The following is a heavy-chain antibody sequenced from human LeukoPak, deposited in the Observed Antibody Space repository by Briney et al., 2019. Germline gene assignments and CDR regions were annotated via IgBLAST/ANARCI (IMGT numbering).Heavy chain of an antibody. CDR3: ARDGDILVVPAAEESTFYYYMDV. J-gene: IGHJ6*03. V-gene: IGHV1-2*02. CDR1: GYTFTGYY. CDR2: INPNSGGT. Sequence: ASVKVSCKASGYTFTGYYMHWVRQAPGRGLEWMGWINPNSGGTNYAQKFQGRVTMTRDTSISTAYMELSRLRSDDTAVYYCARDGDILVVPAAEESTFYYYMDVWGKGTTVTVSS. D-gene: IGHD2-2*01.